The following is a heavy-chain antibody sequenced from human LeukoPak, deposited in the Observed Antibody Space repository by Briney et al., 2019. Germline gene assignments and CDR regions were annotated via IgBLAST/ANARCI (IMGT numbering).Heavy chain of an antibody. D-gene: IGHD5-12*01. Sequence: ASETLSLSCTVSAGSISIDYWSWLRQAPGKGLEYIGYTSYSGSTNYNPSLKSRVTFSLDTSKNHFSLKLSSVTAADTAVYYCARNGYSGYDLEFRYYYYYMDVWGKGTTVTVSS. CDR1: AGSISIDY. J-gene: IGHJ6*03. CDR3: ARNGYSGYDLEFRYYYYYMDV. CDR2: TSYSGST. V-gene: IGHV4-59*01.